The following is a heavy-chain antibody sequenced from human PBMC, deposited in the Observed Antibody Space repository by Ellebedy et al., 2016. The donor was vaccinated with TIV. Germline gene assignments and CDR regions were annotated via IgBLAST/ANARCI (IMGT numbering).Heavy chain of an antibody. V-gene: IGHV5-10-1*01. CDR1: GYSFTSYW. CDR2: IDPSDSYT. D-gene: IGHD4-23*01. CDR3: ARPGEGGNSPYYYYGMDV. J-gene: IGHJ6*02. Sequence: GESLKISCKGSGYSFTSYWISWVRQMPGKGLEWMGRIDPSDSYTNYSPSFQGHVTISADKSISTAYLQWSSLKASDTAMYYCARPGEGGNSPYYYYGMDVWGQGTTVTVSS.